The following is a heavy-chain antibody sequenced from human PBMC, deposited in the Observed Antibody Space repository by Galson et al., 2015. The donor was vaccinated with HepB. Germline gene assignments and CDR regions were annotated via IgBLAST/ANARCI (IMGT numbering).Heavy chain of an antibody. CDR2: ISSSSSYI. Sequence: SLRLSCAASGFTFSSYSMNWVCQAPGKGLEWVSSISSSSSYIYYADSVKGRFTISRDNAKNSLYLQMNSLRAEDTAVYYCAREWGAYYFDYWGQGTLVTVSS. J-gene: IGHJ4*02. CDR3: AREWGAYYFDY. V-gene: IGHV3-21*01. D-gene: IGHD3-16*01. CDR1: GFTFSSYS.